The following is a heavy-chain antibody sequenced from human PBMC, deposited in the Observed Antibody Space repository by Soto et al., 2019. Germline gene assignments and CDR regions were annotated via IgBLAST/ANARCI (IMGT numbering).Heavy chain of an antibody. J-gene: IGHJ4*02. V-gene: IGHV4-39*02. CDR2: IYYSGST. CDR1: GGSISSSSYY. CDR3: ARDKITGLFDY. D-gene: IGHD2-8*02. Sequence: SETLSLTCTVSGGSISSSSYYWGWIRQPPGKGLEWIGSIYYSGSTYYNLSLKSRVTISVDTSKNQFSLKLSSVTAADTAVYYCARDKITGLFDYWGQGTLVTVSS.